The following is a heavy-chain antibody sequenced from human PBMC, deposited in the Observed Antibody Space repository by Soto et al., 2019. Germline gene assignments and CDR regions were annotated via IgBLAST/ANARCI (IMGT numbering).Heavy chain of an antibody. J-gene: IGHJ6*02. Sequence: GGSLRLSCAASGFTFSSYGMHWVRQAPGKGLEWVAVIWYDGSNKYYADSVKGRFTISRDNSKNTLYLQMNSLRAEDTAVYYCARDQRLTGLLWFGELDRGYGMDVWGQGTTVTVSS. CDR2: IWYDGSNK. D-gene: IGHD3-10*01. V-gene: IGHV3-33*01. CDR1: GFTFSSYG. CDR3: ARDQRLTGLLWFGELDRGYGMDV.